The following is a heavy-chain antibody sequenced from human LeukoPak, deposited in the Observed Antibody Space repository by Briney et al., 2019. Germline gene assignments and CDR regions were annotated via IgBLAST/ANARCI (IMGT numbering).Heavy chain of an antibody. CDR3: ARSPGIAAAGTSLVYFDY. D-gene: IGHD6-13*01. CDR1: GGSISSGSYY. J-gene: IGHJ4*02. CDR2: IYLSGST. Sequence: SETLSLTCTVSGGSISSGSYYWSWIRQPPGKGLEWIGSIYLSGSTYYNPSLKSRVTISVDTSKNQFSLKLSSVTAADTAVYYCARSPGIAAAGTSLVYFDYWGQGTLVTVSS. V-gene: IGHV4-39*07.